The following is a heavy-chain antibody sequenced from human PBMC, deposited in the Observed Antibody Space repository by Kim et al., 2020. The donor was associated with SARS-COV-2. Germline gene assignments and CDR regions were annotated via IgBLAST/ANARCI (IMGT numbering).Heavy chain of an antibody. CDR2: ISSSGSTI. J-gene: IGHJ4*02. Sequence: GGSLRLSCAASGFTFSSYEMNWVRQAPGKGLEWVSYISSSGSTIYYADSVKGRLTISRDNAKNSLYLQMNSLRAEDTAVYYCAREHYYDSSGYSLDYWGQGTLVTVSS. CDR1: GFTFSSYE. V-gene: IGHV3-48*03. CDR3: AREHYYDSSGYSLDY. D-gene: IGHD3-22*01.